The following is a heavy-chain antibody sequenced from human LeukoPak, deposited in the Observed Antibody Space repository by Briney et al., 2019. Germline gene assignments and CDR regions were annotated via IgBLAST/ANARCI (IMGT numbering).Heavy chain of an antibody. CDR1: GFTFSSYW. V-gene: IGHV3-74*01. Sequence: GGSLRLSCAASGFTFSSYWIHWVRQAPGKGLVWVSRINTDGSSTSYADSVKGRFTISRDNAKNTLYLQMNSLRAEDTAVYYCARVTRIFRPFDYWGQGTLVTVSS. J-gene: IGHJ4*02. CDR2: INTDGSST. CDR3: ARVTRIFRPFDY. D-gene: IGHD3-3*02.